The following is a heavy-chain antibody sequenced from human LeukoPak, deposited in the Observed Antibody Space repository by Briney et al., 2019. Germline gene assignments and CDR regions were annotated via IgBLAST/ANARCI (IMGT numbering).Heavy chain of an antibody. Sequence: RGSLRLSCVASGFTLNTSWMHWVRQAPGKGLVWVARVNREGTTTAYADSVKGRFIISRDNSKNTLYLQMNNLRAEDTAVYYCARDSDWILFDYWGQGTPVTVSS. D-gene: IGHD2-2*03. CDR1: GFTLNTSW. V-gene: IGHV3-74*03. J-gene: IGHJ4*02. CDR3: ARDSDWILFDY. CDR2: VNREGTTT.